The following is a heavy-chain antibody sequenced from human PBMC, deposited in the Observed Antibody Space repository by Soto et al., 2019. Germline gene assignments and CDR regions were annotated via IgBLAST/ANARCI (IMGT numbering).Heavy chain of an antibody. CDR1: GISVSTHY. Sequence: EVQLVESGGGLVQPGGSLRLSCAVSGISVSTHYMSWVRQAPGKGLEWVSVMYSNGKTYYADSVKGRFTISRDHFKNSLHLQMSSLRIEDTATYYCAQHDWFDPWGQGTLVTVSS. CDR3: AQHDWFDP. V-gene: IGHV3-66*04. J-gene: IGHJ5*02. CDR2: MYSNGKT.